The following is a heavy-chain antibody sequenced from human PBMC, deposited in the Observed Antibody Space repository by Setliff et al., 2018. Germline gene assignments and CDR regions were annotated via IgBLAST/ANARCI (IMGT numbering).Heavy chain of an antibody. CDR2: IIPIFGTT. D-gene: IGHD2-21*02. J-gene: IGHJ6*03. Sequence: SVKVSCKASGGTFRSYGISWVRQAPGQGLEWMGGIIPIFGTTTYPQKFQGRVTITTDESTSTGYMELSSLSSEDTAVYYCARESVVVVTTTNYYYYMDVWGEGTTVTVSS. CDR1: GGTFRSYG. V-gene: IGHV1-69*05. CDR3: ARESVVVVTTTNYYYYMDV.